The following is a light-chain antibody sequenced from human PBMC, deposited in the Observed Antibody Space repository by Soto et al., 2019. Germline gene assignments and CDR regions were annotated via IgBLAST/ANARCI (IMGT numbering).Light chain of an antibody. J-gene: IGKJ1*01. Sequence: DVVMTQNRLSLSVAPGQPASISCKSSQSLLHITGYTYLDWYLQKPGQSPQLLIYLTSIRASGVPDRFSGSGSGTEFTLKISKVEAEDVGVYYCMQSLQTPPWTFGPVTKVDIK. CDR2: LTS. V-gene: IGKV2-28*01. CDR3: MQSLQTPPWT. CDR1: QSLLHITGYTY.